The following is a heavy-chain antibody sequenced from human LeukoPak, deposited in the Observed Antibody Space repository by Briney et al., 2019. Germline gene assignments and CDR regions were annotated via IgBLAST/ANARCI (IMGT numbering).Heavy chain of an antibody. D-gene: IGHD3-3*01. J-gene: IGHJ4*02. CDR1: GGSISSGSYC. CDR2: IFHSGST. CDR3: ARETRWSGYSHFDY. Sequence: SQTLSLTCTVSGGSISSGSYCWSWIRQPAGKGLEWIGSIFHSGSTYYNPSLKSRVTISVDTSKNQFSLKLSSVTAADTAVYYCARETRWSGYSHFDYWGQGTLVTVSS. V-gene: IGHV4-61*02.